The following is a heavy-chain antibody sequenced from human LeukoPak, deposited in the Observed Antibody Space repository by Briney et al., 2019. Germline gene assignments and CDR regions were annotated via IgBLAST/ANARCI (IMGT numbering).Heavy chain of an antibody. CDR2: IRYDGIVT. CDR1: EFAFSNYW. J-gene: IGHJ2*01. Sequence: GGSLRLSCVASEFAFSNYWIHWVRQPPGKGLVWVSRIRYDGIVTNYADSVEGRFTISRDNAKNTVHLQMNSLRDDDTAVYYCARANPADFNLWGRGTLVTVSS. D-gene: IGHD1-14*01. V-gene: IGHV3-74*01. CDR3: ARANPADFNL.